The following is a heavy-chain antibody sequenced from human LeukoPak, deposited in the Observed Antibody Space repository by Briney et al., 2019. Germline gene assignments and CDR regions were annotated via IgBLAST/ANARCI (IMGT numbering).Heavy chain of an antibody. Sequence: SETLSLTCAVSGYSINIGYYWGWLRQPPGKGLLGIGSIYNGGGTYYTPSLKSRVTRSVDKSKNNFSLKLSSVTAADTALYYFARVTGYYYYYMDVWGKGTTVTVSS. CDR1: GYSINIGYY. CDR2: IYNGGGT. D-gene: IGHD2-21*02. J-gene: IGHJ6*03. CDR3: ARVTGYYYYYMDV. V-gene: IGHV4-38-2*01.